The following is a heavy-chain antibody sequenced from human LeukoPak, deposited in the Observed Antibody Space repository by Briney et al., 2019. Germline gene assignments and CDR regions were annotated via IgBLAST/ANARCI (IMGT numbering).Heavy chain of an antibody. CDR3: ASYCSGGSCYSAHMDV. D-gene: IGHD2-15*01. CDR2: INPNSGGT. V-gene: IGHV1-2*06. J-gene: IGHJ6*03. Sequence: ASVKVSCKASGYTFTGYYMHWVRQAPGQGLERMGRINPNSGGTNYAQKFQGRVTMTRDTSISTAYMELSRLRSDDTAVYYCASYCSGGSCYSAHMDVWGKGTTVTVSS. CDR1: GYTFTGYY.